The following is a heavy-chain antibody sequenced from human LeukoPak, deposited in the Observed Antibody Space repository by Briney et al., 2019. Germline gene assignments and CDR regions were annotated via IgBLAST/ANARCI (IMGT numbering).Heavy chain of an antibody. CDR3: ARGEYYYDSSGYWQFDY. Sequence: GESLKISCKGSGYSFTSYWIGWVRQMPGKGLEWMGIIYPGDSDTRYSPSFQGQVTISADKSISTAYLQWSSLKASDTAMYYCARGEYYYDSSGYWQFDYRGQGTLVTVSS. D-gene: IGHD3-22*01. V-gene: IGHV5-51*01. CDR1: GYSFTSYW. J-gene: IGHJ4*02. CDR2: IYPGDSDT.